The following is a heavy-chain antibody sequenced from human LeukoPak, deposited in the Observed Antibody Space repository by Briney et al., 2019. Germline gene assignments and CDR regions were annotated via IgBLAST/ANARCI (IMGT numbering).Heavy chain of an antibody. J-gene: IGHJ5*02. CDR3: ARESSGSWFDP. Sequence: SQTLSLTCTVSGGSISSGGYYWSWIRQHPGKGLEWIGYIYYSGSTHYNPSLKSRVTISVDTSKNQFSLKLSSVTAADTAVYYCARESSGSWFDPWGQGTLVTVSS. CDR2: IYYSGST. CDR1: GGSISSGGYY. V-gene: IGHV4-31*03. D-gene: IGHD1-26*01.